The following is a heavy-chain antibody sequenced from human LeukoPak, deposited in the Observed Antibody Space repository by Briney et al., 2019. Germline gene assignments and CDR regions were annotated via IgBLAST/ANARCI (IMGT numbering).Heavy chain of an antibody. CDR2: ISGSGGNT. J-gene: IGHJ6*03. Sequence: GGSLRLSCAASGFTFSSYAMSWVRQAPGKGLEWVSAISGSGGNTYYADSVKGRFTISRDNSKNTLYLQMNSLRAEDTAVYYCAKDDGGSYYIYYYYMDVWGKGTTVTISS. CDR3: AKDDGGSYYIYYYYMDV. V-gene: IGHV3-23*01. D-gene: IGHD3-16*01. CDR1: GFTFSSYA.